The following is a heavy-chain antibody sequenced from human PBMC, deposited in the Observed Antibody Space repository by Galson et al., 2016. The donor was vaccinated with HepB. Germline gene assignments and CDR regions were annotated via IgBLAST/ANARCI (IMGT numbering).Heavy chain of an antibody. CDR2: ITYHGRNQ. V-gene: IGHV3-30*03. Sequence: SVRLSCTASGCTFRSYGLQWVRRAPGKGPEWLEIITYHGRNQFYADSVKGRFSISRDDSRNSVYLQMDSLREEDTAVYYCGKWDWNDPADWGQGTLVSVSS. CDR1: GCTFRSYG. D-gene: IGHD1-1*01. J-gene: IGHJ4*02. CDR3: GKWDWNDPAD.